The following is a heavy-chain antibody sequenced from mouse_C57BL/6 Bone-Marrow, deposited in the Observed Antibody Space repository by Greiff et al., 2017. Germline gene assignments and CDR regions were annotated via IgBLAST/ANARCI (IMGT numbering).Heavy chain of an antibody. Sequence: QVQLQQPGAELVRPGSSVKLSCKASGYTFTSYWMHWVKQRPIQGLEWIGNIDPSDSETHYNQKFKDKATLTVDKSSSTAYMQLSSLTSEDSAVYYCALYYDYDEGYWGQGTTLTVSS. D-gene: IGHD2-4*01. V-gene: IGHV1-52*01. CDR2: IDPSDSET. CDR3: ALYYDYDEGY. CDR1: GYTFTSYW. J-gene: IGHJ2*01.